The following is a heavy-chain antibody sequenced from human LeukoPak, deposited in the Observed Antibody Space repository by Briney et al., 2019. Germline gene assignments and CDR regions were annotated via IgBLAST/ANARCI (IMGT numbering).Heavy chain of an antibody. V-gene: IGHV4-59*08. D-gene: IGHD3-10*01. Sequence: SETLSLTCTVSGGSISLYYWSWIRQPPGKGREWIGYIYYSGSTNYNPSRKSRVTISVDTSKNQFSLKLSSVTAADTAVYYCASRGYGSGSFNRYYFDYWGQGTLVTVSS. J-gene: IGHJ4*02. CDR3: ASRGYGSGSFNRYYFDY. CDR2: IYYSGST. CDR1: GGSISLYY.